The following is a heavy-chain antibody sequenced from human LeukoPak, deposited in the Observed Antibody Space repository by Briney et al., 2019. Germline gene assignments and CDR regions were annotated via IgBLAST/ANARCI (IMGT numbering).Heavy chain of an antibody. CDR3: AREPEGLTTESH. CDR2: IILILDIA. V-gene: IGHV1-69*04. D-gene: IGHD1-14*01. Sequence: ASVKVSCKTSGGTFNNYIISWVRQGPGQGLGRVGTIILILDIANYAQKFQGRVAITADTSTSTAYMELSDLGSEDTAVYFCAREPEGLTTESHWGQGTLVTVSS. J-gene: IGHJ4*02. CDR1: GGTFNNYI.